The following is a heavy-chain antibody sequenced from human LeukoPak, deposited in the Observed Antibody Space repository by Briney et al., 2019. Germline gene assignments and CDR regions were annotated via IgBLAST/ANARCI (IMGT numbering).Heavy chain of an antibody. CDR3: ARVRYGSGSFALDY. CDR2: IYTSGST. CDR1: GGSISSGSHY. J-gene: IGHJ4*02. V-gene: IGHV4-61*02. D-gene: IGHD3-10*01. Sequence: SETLSLTCTVSGGSISSGSHYWSWIRQPAGKGPEWIGRIYTSGSTNYNPSLKSRVTISVDTSKNQFSLKLSSVTAADTAVYYCARVRYGSGSFALDYWGQGTLVTVSS.